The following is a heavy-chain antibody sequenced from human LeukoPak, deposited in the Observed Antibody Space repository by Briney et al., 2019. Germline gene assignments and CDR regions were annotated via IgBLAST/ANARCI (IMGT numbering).Heavy chain of an antibody. D-gene: IGHD2-2*01. CDR3: ARASHQLPRLAY. CDR2: IIPIFGTA. V-gene: IGHV1-69*05. Sequence: SVKVSCKASGGTFSSYAISWVRQAPGQGLEWMGGIIPIFGTANYAQKLQGRVTMTTDTSTSTAYMELRSLRSDDTAVYYCARASHQLPRLAYWGQGTLVTVSS. CDR1: GGTFSSYA. J-gene: IGHJ4*02.